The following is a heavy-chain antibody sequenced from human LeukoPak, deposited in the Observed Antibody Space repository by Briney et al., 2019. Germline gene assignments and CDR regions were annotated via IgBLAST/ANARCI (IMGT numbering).Heavy chain of an antibody. CDR2: INHSEST. V-gene: IGHV4-34*01. J-gene: IGHJ4*02. Sequence: SETLSLTCAVYGGSFNGYYWSWIRQPPGKGLEWIGEINHSESTNYNPSLKSRVTISVDTSKNQFSLKLSSVTAADTAVYYCARRGLLGNIVVVPAARGVLAYWGQGTLVTVSS. CDR3: ARRGLLGNIVVVPAARGVLAY. D-gene: IGHD2-2*01. CDR1: GGSFNGYY.